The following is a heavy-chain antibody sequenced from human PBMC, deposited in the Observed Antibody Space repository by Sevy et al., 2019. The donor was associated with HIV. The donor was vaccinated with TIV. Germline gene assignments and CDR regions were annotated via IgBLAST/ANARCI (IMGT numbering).Heavy chain of an antibody. J-gene: IGHJ5*01. D-gene: IGHD2-2*01. Sequence: GGSLRLSCAASGLIFSSYWMSWVRQAPGKGLEWVANINQDGSEKHYADSVKGRFSISRDNAKNSLYVQMKSLRADDTAVYYCARGGCSSTRCYQVGDWFDSWGQGALVTVSS. V-gene: IGHV3-7*01. CDR2: INQDGSEK. CDR3: ARGGCSSTRCYQVGDWFDS. CDR1: GLIFSSYW.